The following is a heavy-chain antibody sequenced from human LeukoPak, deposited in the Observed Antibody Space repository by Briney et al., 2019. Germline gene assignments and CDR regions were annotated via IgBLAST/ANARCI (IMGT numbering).Heavy chain of an antibody. D-gene: IGHD6-13*01. V-gene: IGHV1-18*01. J-gene: IGHJ4*02. CDR1: GYTFTSYG. Sequence: ASVKVSCKASGYTFTSYGISWVRQAPGQGFERRGWISAYNGNTNYAQKLQGRVTMTTDTSTSTAYMDLMRLRSDDTAVYYCARDRGTSWYELDYWGQGTLVTVSS. CDR2: ISAYNGNT. CDR3: ARDRGTSWYELDY.